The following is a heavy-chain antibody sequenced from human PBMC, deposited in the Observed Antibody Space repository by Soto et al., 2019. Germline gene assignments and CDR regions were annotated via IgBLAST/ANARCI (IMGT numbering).Heavy chain of an antibody. CDR3: ARDYQAITVTTSSWFDP. CDR2: ISSSSSYI. Sequence: GSLRLSCAASGFTFSSYSMNWVRQAPGKGLEWVSSISSSSSYIYYADSVKGRFTISRDNAKNSLYLQMNSLRAEDTAVYYCARDYQAITVTTSSWFDPWGQGTLVTVSS. CDR1: GFTFSSYS. V-gene: IGHV3-21*01. J-gene: IGHJ5*02. D-gene: IGHD4-17*01.